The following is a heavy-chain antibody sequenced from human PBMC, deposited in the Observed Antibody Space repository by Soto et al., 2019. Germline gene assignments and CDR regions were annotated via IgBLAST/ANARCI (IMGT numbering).Heavy chain of an antibody. V-gene: IGHV4-39*01. Sequence: QLQLQESGPGLVKPSETLSLTCTVSGGSISSSSYYWGWIRQPPGKGLEWIGSIYYSGSTYYNPSLKSRVTISVDTSKNQFSLKLSSVTAADTAVYYCATPRASSTEEGGFKDYYYGMDVWGQGTTVTVSS. CDR2: IYYSGST. J-gene: IGHJ6*02. CDR1: GGSISSSSYY. D-gene: IGHD6-13*01. CDR3: ATPRASSTEEGGFKDYYYGMDV.